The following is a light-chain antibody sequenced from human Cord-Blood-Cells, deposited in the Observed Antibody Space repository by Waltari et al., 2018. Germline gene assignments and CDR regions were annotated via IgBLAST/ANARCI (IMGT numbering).Light chain of an antibody. CDR1: SSNIGSNT. Sequence: QSVLTQPPSASGTPGQRVTISCSGSSSNIGSNTVNWYQQLPGTAPKLLIYSNNQRPSGGPDRFSGSKSGTSASLAISGLQSEDEADYYCAAWDDSLNGPVWVFGGGTKLTVL. CDR2: SNN. J-gene: IGLJ3*02. CDR3: AAWDDSLNGPVWV. V-gene: IGLV1-44*01.